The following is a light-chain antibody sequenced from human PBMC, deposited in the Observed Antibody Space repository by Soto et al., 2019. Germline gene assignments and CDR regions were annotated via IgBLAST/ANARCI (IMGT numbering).Light chain of an antibody. CDR2: GAS. CDR1: QSVGSH. V-gene: IGKV3-15*01. J-gene: IGKJ3*01. Sequence: EIVMTQSPATLSVSPGERATLSCRASQSVGSHLAWYQHRPGQAPRPLIYGASYRATGIPARFSGSGSGTDFTLTISSLQSEDFAVYYCQQYDNWPPFTFGPGTKVDIK. CDR3: QQYDNWPPFT.